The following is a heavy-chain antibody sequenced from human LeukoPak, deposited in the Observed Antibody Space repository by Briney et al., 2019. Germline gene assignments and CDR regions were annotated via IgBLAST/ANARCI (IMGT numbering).Heavy chain of an antibody. V-gene: IGHV4-39*01. Sequence: PSETLSPTCTVSGGSISSSSYYWGWIRRPPGQGLEWIGSIYYTGSAYYNPSLKSRVTMSVDTSKNQFSLRLSSVTAADTAVYYCARGWSGGRFDRDYWGQGTLVTVSS. CDR3: ARGWSGGRFDRDY. CDR2: IYYTGSA. J-gene: IGHJ4*02. D-gene: IGHD3-3*01. CDR1: GGSISSSSYY.